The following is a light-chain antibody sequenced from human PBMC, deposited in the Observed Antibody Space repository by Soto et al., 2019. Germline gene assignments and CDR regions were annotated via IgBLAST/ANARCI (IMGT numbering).Light chain of an antibody. CDR1: SSNIGTNT. J-gene: IGLJ3*02. CDR3: AAWDDSLNGRV. V-gene: IGLV1-44*01. Sequence: QSVLTQPPSASGTPGQRVTISCSGGSSNIGTNTVNWYQQLPGTAPKLLIYRNNQRPSGVPDRFSGSKSGTSASLVISGLQSEDEADYYCAAWDDSLNGRVFGGGTKVTVL. CDR2: RNN.